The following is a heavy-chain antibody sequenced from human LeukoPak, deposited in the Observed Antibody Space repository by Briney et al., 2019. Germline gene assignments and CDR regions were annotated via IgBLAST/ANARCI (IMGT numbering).Heavy chain of an antibody. J-gene: IGHJ1*01. CDR1: GFTFSSYW. D-gene: IGHD6-13*01. CDR2: IKQDGSEK. V-gene: IGHV3-7*01. Sequence: GGSLRLSCAASGFTFSSYWMSWVRQAPGKGLEWVANIKQDGSEKYYVDSVKGRFTISRDNAKNSLYLQMNSLRAEDTAVNYCARLYSSSWYEDEYFQHWGQGTLVTVSS. CDR3: ARLYSSSWYEDEYFQH.